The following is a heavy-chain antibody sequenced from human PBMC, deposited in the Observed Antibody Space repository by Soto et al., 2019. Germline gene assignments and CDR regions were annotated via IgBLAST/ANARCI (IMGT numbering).Heavy chain of an antibody. D-gene: IGHD3-10*01. CDR2: ISYDGSNK. J-gene: IGHJ5*02. CDR3: ARALYYYGSGSYPGEYNWFDP. Sequence: QVQLVESGGGVVQPGRSLRLSCAASGFTFSSYAMHWVRQAPGKGLEWVAVISYDGSNKYYADSVKGRFTISRDNSKNTLYLQMNSLRAEDTAVYYCARALYYYGSGSYPGEYNWFDPWGQGTLVTVSS. V-gene: IGHV3-30-3*01. CDR1: GFTFSSYA.